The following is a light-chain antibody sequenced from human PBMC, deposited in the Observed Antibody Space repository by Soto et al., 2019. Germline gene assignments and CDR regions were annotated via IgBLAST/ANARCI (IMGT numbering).Light chain of an antibody. CDR3: QRYGSSPWT. V-gene: IGKV3-20*01. J-gene: IGKJ1*01. CDR2: GAS. Sequence: ETVLTQSPGTLSLSPGERVTLSCRTSQSVCSRCFAWYQQKPGQSPRLLIYGASTRATGIPDRFSGSGSGTDFTLTISRLEPEDFAVYYCQRYGSSPWTFGQGTKVEIK. CDR1: QSVCSRC.